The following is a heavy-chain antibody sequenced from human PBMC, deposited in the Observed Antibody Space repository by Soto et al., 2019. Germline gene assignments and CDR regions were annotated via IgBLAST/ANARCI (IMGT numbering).Heavy chain of an antibody. J-gene: IGHJ6*03. V-gene: IGHV3-74*01. Sequence: GGSLRLSCAASGFTFSSYWMHWVRQAPGKGLVWVSRINSDGSSTSYADSVKGRFTISRDNAKNTLYLQMNSLRAEDTAVYYCARDLVDTAMVGYYYYMDVWGKGTTVTVSS. CDR2: INSDGSST. CDR1: GFTFSSYW. CDR3: ARDLVDTAMVGYYYYMDV. D-gene: IGHD5-18*01.